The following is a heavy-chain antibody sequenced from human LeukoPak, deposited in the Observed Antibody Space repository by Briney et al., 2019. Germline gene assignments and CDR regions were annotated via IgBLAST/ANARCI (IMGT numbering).Heavy chain of an antibody. CDR2: IYYSGST. CDR3: ASGGGYGDPYYMDV. J-gene: IGHJ6*03. D-gene: IGHD4-17*01. CDR1: GVSISSYY. Sequence: SETLSLTCTVSGVSISSYYWSWIRQPPGKGLEWIGYIYYSGSTNYNPSLKSRVTISVDTSKNQFSLKLSSVTAADTAVYYCASGGGYGDPYYMDVWGKGTTVTVSS. V-gene: IGHV4-59*01.